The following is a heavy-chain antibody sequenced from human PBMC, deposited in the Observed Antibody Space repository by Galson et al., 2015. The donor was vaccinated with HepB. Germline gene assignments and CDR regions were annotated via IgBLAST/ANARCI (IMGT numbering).Heavy chain of an antibody. CDR1: GFIFSSHW. V-gene: IGHV3-74*01. Sequence: SLRLSCAASGFIFSSHWMHWVRQAPGKGLLWVSRINPDGSSISYADSVRGRYTISRDNAKNTLYLQMNSPRAEDTAVYYCARGRHSYNDGLFDYWGRGTLVTVSS. J-gene: IGHJ4*02. CDR2: INPDGSSI. D-gene: IGHD1-1*01. CDR3: ARGRHSYNDGLFDY.